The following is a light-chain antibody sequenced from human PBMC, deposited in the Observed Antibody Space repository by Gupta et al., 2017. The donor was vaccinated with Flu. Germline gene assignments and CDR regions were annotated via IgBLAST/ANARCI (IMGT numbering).Light chain of an antibody. Sequence: EIVLTQSPDILSLSPGERATLSCRASQSVSTYLAWYQKKPGQAPRLLIYDASQRATGIPARFSGSGYGKEVTLTISSREQEDFAVYFCQKRTNWPPYTFGQGTKLDI. J-gene: IGKJ2*01. V-gene: IGKV3-11*01. CDR3: QKRTNWPPYT. CDR1: QSVSTY. CDR2: DAS.